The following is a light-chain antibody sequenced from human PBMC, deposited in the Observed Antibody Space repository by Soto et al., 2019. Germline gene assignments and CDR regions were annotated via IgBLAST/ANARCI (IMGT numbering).Light chain of an antibody. J-gene: IGKJ1*01. CDR1: QSISSW. CDR2: DAS. CDR3: QQYNSYPWT. V-gene: IGKV1-5*01. Sequence: DIQMTQSPSTLSASVGDRVTITCRASQSISSWLAWYQQKPGKDPKLLIFDASSLERGVRSRFSGSESGTEFTLTISSLQPVDFATYYCQQYNSYPWTFGQGTNVEIK.